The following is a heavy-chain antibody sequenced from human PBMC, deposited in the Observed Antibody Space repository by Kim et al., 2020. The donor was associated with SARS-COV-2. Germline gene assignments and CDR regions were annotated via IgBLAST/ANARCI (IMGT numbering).Heavy chain of an antibody. V-gene: IGHV4-34*01. D-gene: IGHD6-13*01. CDR3: ARVTMNSSWGYYYYYYGMDV. J-gene: IGHJ6*02. CDR1: GGSFSGYY. Sequence: SETLSLTCAVYGGSFSGYYWSWIRQPPGKGLEWIGEINHSRSTNYNPSLKSRVTISVDTSKNQFSLKLSSVTAADAAVYYCARVTMNSSWGYYYYYYGMDVWGQGTTVTVSS. CDR2: INHSRST.